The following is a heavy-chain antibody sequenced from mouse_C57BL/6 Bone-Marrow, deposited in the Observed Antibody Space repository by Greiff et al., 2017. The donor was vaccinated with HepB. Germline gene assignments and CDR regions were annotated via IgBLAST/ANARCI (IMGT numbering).Heavy chain of an antibody. Sequence: EVQGVESGGGLVKPGGSLKLSCAASGFTFSSYAMSWVRQTPEKRLEWVATISDGGSYTYYPDNVKGRFTISRDNAKNNRYLQMSHLKSEDTAMYYCARGGPTIVTTWYFDVWGTGTTVTVSS. V-gene: IGHV5-4*01. CDR1: GFTFSSYA. CDR2: ISDGGSYT. CDR3: ARGGPTIVTTWYFDV. J-gene: IGHJ1*03. D-gene: IGHD2-5*01.